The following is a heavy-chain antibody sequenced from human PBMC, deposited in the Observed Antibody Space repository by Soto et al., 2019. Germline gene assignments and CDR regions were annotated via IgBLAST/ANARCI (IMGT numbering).Heavy chain of an antibody. J-gene: IGHJ4*02. CDR3: ARDVGPNTLDY. V-gene: IGHV3-7*03. CDR2: INVDGGEI. Sequence: GSLRLSCVASGFTFRTCSMNWVRQAPGKGLEWVASINVDGGEIYYVGSVRGRFTVSRDNAKNALYLQMNSLRAEDTAVYYCARDVGPNTLDYWGQGTLVTVSS. CDR1: GFTFRTCS.